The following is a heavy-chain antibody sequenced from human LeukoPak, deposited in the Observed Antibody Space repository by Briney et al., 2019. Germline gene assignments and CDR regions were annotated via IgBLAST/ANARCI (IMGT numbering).Heavy chain of an antibody. J-gene: IGHJ5*02. CDR3: AKGVVVPAAFDWFDP. CDR2: IRYDGSNK. Sequence: PGGSLRLSCAASGFTFSSYGMHWARQAPGKGLEWVAFIRYDGSNKYYADSVKGRFTISRDNSKNTLCLQMNSLRAEDTAVYYCAKGVVVPAAFDWFDPWGQGTLVTVSS. D-gene: IGHD2-2*01. CDR1: GFTFSSYG. V-gene: IGHV3-30*02.